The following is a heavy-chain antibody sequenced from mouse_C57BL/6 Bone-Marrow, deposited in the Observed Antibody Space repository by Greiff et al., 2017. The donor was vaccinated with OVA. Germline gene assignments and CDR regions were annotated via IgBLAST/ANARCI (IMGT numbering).Heavy chain of an antibody. Sequence: VQLQQSGPGLVQPSQSLSITCTASGFSLTSYGVHWVRQSPGKGLEWLGVIWSGGSTDYNEAFISRLGISKDNSKSQVFFKMNSLQADDTAIYYCARWVYGYDGDPWVDYWGQGTSVTVSS. J-gene: IGHJ4*01. CDR2: IWSGGST. CDR1: GFSLTSYG. CDR3: ARWVYGYDGDPWVDY. V-gene: IGHV2-2*01. D-gene: IGHD2-2*01.